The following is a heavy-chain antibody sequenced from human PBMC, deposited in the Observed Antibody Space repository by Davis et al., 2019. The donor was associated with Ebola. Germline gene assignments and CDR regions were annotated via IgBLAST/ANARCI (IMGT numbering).Heavy chain of an antibody. D-gene: IGHD3-16*01. J-gene: IGHJ6*02. CDR2: INPSGGST. CDR3: AREMQGGYYYGMDV. Sequence: ASVKVSCKASGGTSSSYAISWVRQAPGQGLEWMGIINPSGGSTSYAQKFQGRVTMTRDTSTSTVYMELSSLRSEDTAVYYCAREMQGGYYYGMDVWGQGTTVTVSS. V-gene: IGHV1-46*01. CDR1: GGTSSSYA.